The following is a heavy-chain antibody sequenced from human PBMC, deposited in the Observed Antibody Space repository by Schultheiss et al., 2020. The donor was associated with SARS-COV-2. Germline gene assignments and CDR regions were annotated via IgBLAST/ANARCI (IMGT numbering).Heavy chain of an antibody. CDR3: GQRRYSFAYGF. V-gene: IGHV3-48*04. D-gene: IGHD5-18*01. Sequence: GGSLRLSCAASGFTFSSYGMHWVRQAPGKGLEWVSFISGNGNTIYYADSVKGRFTISRDNARNSLYLQMNSLSAEDAAVYYCGQRRYSFAYGFWGQGTLVTVSS. CDR2: ISGNGNTI. CDR1: GFTFSSYG. J-gene: IGHJ4*02.